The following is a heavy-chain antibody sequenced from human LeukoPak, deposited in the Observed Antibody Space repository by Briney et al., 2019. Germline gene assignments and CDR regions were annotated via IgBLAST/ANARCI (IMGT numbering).Heavy chain of an antibody. CDR1: GFTFSSSG. CDR3: ARDTPESAVDY. J-gene: IGHJ4*02. CDR2: IRFDGSNE. V-gene: IGHV3-30*02. D-gene: IGHD6-13*01. Sequence: PGGSLRLSCAASGFTFSSSGMHWVRQAPGKGLEWVAFIRFDGSNEYYADSVKGRFTISRDNAKNSLYLQMNSLRAEDTAVYYCARDTPESAVDYWGQGTLVTVSS.